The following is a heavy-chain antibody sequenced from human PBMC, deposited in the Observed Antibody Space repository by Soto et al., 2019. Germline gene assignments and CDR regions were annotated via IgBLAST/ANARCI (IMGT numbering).Heavy chain of an antibody. D-gene: IGHD1-26*01. Sequence: SVKVSCKASGFTFTSSAVQWVRQARGQRLEWIGWIVVGSGNTNYAQKFQERVTITRDMSTSTAYMELSSLRSEDTAVYYCAAEGLSGSHYRFAFDIWGQGTMVTVSS. CDR2: IVVGSGNT. V-gene: IGHV1-58*01. CDR1: GFTFTSSA. J-gene: IGHJ3*02. CDR3: AAEGLSGSHYRFAFDI.